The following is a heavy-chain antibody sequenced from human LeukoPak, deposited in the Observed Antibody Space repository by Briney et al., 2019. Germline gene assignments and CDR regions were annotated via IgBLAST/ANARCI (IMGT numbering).Heavy chain of an antibody. Sequence: GGSLRLSCAASGFTFSSYSMNWVRQAPGKGLEWVSSISSSSSYIYYADSVKGRFTISRDNAKNSLYLQMNSLRAEDTAVYYCARQGDYDILTGYYIGGAFGIWGQGTMVTVSS. J-gene: IGHJ3*02. V-gene: IGHV3-21*04. CDR3: ARQGDYDILTGYYIGGAFGI. CDR2: ISSSSSYI. D-gene: IGHD3-9*01. CDR1: GFTFSSYS.